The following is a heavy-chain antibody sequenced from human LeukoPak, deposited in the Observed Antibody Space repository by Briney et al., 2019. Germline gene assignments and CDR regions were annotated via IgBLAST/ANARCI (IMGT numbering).Heavy chain of an antibody. Sequence: GGSLRPSCAATGFTFSNYAMTWVRQAPGKGLQWVSTISGSGDSTYYADSVKGRFTISRDNSKNTLYLQMNSLRAEDTAVYYCARDSLTKTVDYWGQGTLVTVSS. V-gene: IGHV3-23*01. J-gene: IGHJ4*02. D-gene: IGHD1-1*01. CDR1: GFTFSNYA. CDR2: ISGSGDST. CDR3: ARDSLTKTVDY.